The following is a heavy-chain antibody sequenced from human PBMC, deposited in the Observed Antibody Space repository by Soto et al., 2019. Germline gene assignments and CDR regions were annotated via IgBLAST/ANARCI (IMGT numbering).Heavy chain of an antibody. CDR2: INSDGSAT. CDR3: ARDSSYGLDV. J-gene: IGHJ6*02. CDR1: GFTFSSRW. V-gene: IGHV3-74*03. Sequence: EVQLVESGGGLVQPGGSLRLSCAASGFTFSSRWMHWVRQPPGKGLVWVSHINSDGSATTYADSEKGRFTISRENAKNTLYLQMDSLRAEDTAVYYCARDSSYGLDVCGQGTPVTVSS.